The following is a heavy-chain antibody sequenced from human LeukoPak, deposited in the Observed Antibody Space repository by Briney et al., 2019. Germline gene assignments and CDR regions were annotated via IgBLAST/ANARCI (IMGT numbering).Heavy chain of an antibody. Sequence: GGSLRRSCAASGFTFSSYEMNWVRQAPGKGLEWVSYISSSGSTIYYADSVKGRFTISRDNSKNTLYLHMNSLRAEDTALYYCAKDTGIILVRGAADYWGQGILVTVSS. CDR1: GFTFSSYE. CDR3: AKDTGIILVRGAADY. J-gene: IGHJ4*02. CDR2: ISSSGSTI. V-gene: IGHV3-48*03. D-gene: IGHD3-10*01.